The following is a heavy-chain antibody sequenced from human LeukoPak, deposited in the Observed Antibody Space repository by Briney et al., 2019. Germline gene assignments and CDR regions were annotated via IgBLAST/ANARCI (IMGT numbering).Heavy chain of an antibody. V-gene: IGHV1-3*01. CDR3: ARGSWYVVVVAAIDY. Sequence: ASVTVSCKASGYTFTSYAMHWVRQAPGQGLEWMGWINAGNGNTKYSQKFQGRVTITRDTSASTAYMELSSLRSEDTAVYYCARGSWYVVVVAAIDYWGQGTLVTVSS. CDR2: INAGNGNT. D-gene: IGHD2-15*01. CDR1: GYTFTSYA. J-gene: IGHJ4*02.